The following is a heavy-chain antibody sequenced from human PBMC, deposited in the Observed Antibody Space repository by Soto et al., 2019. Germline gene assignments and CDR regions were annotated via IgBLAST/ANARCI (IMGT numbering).Heavy chain of an antibody. D-gene: IGHD3-3*01. J-gene: IGHJ6*02. CDR1: GYTFTRSG. V-gene: IGHV1-18*01. CDR3: ARDQGITTFGVYSMYYYGMDV. Sequence: QVQLVQSGAEVKKPGASVKVSCKASGYTFTRSGISWVRQAPGQGLEWLGWINPDNGNTNYAQHLQGRVSLTTDTSTSTGYMDLRSLRSDDTVVYYCARDQGITTFGVYSMYYYGMDVWGQGTTVTVSS. CDR2: INPDNGNT.